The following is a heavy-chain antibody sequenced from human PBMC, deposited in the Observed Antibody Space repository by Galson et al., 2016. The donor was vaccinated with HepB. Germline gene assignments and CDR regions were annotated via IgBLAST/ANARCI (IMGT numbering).Heavy chain of an antibody. J-gene: IGHJ4*02. CDR3: ARDQTRRGPTTFDN. V-gene: IGHV3-74*03. CDR2: ISSDGLTT. Sequence: PRLSCAASGFTFRTYWMHWVRQSPGMGLVWVSRISSDGLTTTYADSVKGRFTISRDNGRNTLYLQMNSLRAEDTGVYYCARDQTRRGPTTFDNWGQGTLVTVSS. D-gene: IGHD1-26*01. CDR1: GFTFRTYW.